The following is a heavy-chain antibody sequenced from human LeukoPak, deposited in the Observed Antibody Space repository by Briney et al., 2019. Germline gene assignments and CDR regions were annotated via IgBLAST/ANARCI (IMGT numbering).Heavy chain of an antibody. CDR1: GGSISSYY. Sequence: PSETLSLTCTVSGGSISSYYWSWIRQPPGKGVEWIGYIYYSGSTNYNPSLKSRVTISVDTSKNQFSLKLSSVTAADTAVYYCARQAGIAAAHDIDYWGQGTLVTVSS. CDR2: IYYSGST. CDR3: ARQAGIAAAHDIDY. J-gene: IGHJ4*02. V-gene: IGHV4-59*08. D-gene: IGHD6-13*01.